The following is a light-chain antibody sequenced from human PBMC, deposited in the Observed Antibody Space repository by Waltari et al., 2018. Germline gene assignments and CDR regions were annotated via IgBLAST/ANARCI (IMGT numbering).Light chain of an antibody. J-gene: IGLJ3*02. Sequence: QLMLTQSPSASASLGASVKLTCTLSSGHSNYPIAWHQQQPEKGPRYLMTVNSDGRHIKGDGIPVRFSGSSSGAGRYLTIASLQSEDETDYYCQTGGFGIWVFGGGTKLTVL. V-gene: IGLV4-69*01. CDR1: SGHSNYP. CDR2: VNSDGRH. CDR3: QTGGFGIWV.